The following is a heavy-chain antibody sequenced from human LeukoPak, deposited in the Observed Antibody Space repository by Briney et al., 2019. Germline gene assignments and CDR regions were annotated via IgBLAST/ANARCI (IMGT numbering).Heavy chain of an antibody. V-gene: IGHV3-23*01. CDR3: AKGYGDYVFYHMDV. CDR2: ISGSGGST. D-gene: IGHD4-17*01. CDR1: GFTFSSYA. Sequence: GGSLRLSCAASGFTFSSYAMTWVRQAPGKGLEWVSGISGSGGSTYYADSVKGRFSISRDSSKNTLYLQMNSLRAEDTAVYYCAKGYGDYVFYHMDVWGKGTTVTVSS. J-gene: IGHJ6*03.